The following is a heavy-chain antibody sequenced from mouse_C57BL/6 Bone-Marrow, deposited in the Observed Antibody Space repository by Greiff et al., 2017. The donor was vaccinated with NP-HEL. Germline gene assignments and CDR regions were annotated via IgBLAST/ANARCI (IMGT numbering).Heavy chain of an antibody. V-gene: IGHV6-3*01. CDR2: IRLKSDNYAT. CDR1: GFTFSNYW. J-gene: IGHJ2*01. Sequence: EVKLMESGGGLVQPGGSMKLSCVASGFTFSNYWMNWVRQSPEKGLEWVAQIRLKSDNYATHYAESVKGRFTISRDDSKSSVYLQMNNLRAEDTGIYYCTGESGYFDYWGQGTTLTVSS. CDR3: TGESGYFDY. D-gene: IGHD1-3*01.